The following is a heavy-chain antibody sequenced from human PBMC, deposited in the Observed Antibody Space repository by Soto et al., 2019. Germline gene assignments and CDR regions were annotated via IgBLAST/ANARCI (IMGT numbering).Heavy chain of an antibody. Sequence: ASVKVSCKASGYTFTNYAMHWVRLAPGQRLEWMGWINAGTGNTKYSQNFQGRVPITRDTSASTAYMELSSLKSEDTAMYYCARGAIMYYFDYWGQGTLVTVSS. CDR1: GYTFTNYA. CDR2: INAGTGNT. J-gene: IGHJ4*02. CDR3: ARGAIMYYFDY. V-gene: IGHV1-3*01. D-gene: IGHD3-16*01.